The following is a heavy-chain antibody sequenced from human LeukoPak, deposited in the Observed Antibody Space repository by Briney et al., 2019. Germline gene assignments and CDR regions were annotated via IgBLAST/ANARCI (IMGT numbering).Heavy chain of an antibody. D-gene: IGHD3-9*01. V-gene: IGHV1-8*01. CDR2: MNPNSGNT. CDR1: GYTFTSYD. J-gene: IGHJ4*02. CDR3: ARESDILTGPHFDY. Sequence: ASVKVSCKASGYTFTSYDINWVRQATGQGLEWMGWMNPNSGNTGYAQKFQGRVTMTRDTSISTAYMELSRLRSDDTAVYYCARESDILTGPHFDYWGQGTLVTVSS.